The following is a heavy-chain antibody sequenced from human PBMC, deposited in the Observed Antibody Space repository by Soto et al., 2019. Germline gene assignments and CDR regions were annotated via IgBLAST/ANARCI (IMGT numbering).Heavy chain of an antibody. Sequence: EVQLVESGGGLVRPGGSLRLSCAASGFTFSNSWMHWVRQAPGKGLVWVARINGDGSTTSYADSVTGRFTISRDNAKNTLYLQMNSLRAEDTAVYYCTRTYVVEKAGFDPWGQGTLVTVSS. CDR2: INGDGSTT. CDR3: TRTYVVEKAGFDP. D-gene: IGHD2-15*01. J-gene: IGHJ5*02. V-gene: IGHV3-74*01. CDR1: GFTFSNSW.